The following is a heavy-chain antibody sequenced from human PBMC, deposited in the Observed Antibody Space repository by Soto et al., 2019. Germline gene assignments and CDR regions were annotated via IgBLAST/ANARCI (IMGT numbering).Heavy chain of an antibody. Sequence: GGSLRLSCAASGFTFSSYGMHWVRQAPGKGLEWVAVISYDGSNKYYADSVKGRFTISRDNSKNTLYLQMNSLRAEDTAVYYCARDRYTWIQLWPGGMDVWGQGTTVTVSS. V-gene: IGHV3-30*03. CDR3: ARDRYTWIQLWPGGMDV. D-gene: IGHD5-18*01. CDR2: ISYDGSNK. CDR1: GFTFSSYG. J-gene: IGHJ6*02.